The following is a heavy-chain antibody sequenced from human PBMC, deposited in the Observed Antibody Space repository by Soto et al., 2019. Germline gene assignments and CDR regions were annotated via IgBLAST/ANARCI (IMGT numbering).Heavy chain of an antibody. CDR3: ARSLIPYTYALGY. V-gene: IGHV4-31*03. Sequence: SETLSLTCTVSGGSISSGGYYWSWIRQHPGKGLEWIGYIYYSGSTYYNPSLKSRVTISIDTSKNQLSLILNSVTAADTAVYFCARSLIPYTYALGYWGQGTLVTVSS. J-gene: IGHJ4*02. CDR1: GGSISSGGYY. CDR2: IYYSGST. D-gene: IGHD5-18*01.